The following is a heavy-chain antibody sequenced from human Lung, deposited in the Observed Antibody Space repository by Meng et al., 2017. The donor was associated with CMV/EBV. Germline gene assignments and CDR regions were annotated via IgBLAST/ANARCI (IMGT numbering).Heavy chain of an antibody. CDR1: SISSQNYY. Sequence: SISSQNYYWGWIRQSPGKGLEWSGSIYYLGSTYYNPSLESRVTISVDTSKNQFSLRLNSVTATDTAVYYCARLTLGNYGGNSGVDYWGQGTLVTVSS. D-gene: IGHD4-23*01. CDR2: IYYLGST. CDR3: ARLTLGNYGGNSGVDY. V-gene: IGHV4-39*01. J-gene: IGHJ4*02.